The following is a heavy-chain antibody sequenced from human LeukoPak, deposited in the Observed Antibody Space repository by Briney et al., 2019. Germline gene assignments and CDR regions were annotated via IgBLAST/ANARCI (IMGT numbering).Heavy chain of an antibody. CDR3: ARDLSLYCSGGSCYSLNY. CDR2: ISYDGSNK. J-gene: IGHJ4*02. D-gene: IGHD2-15*01. V-gene: IGHV3-30-3*01. Sequence: GGSLRLSCAASGFTFSSYAMLWVRQAPGKGLEWVAIISYDGSNKYYADSVKGRFTISRDNAKNSLYLQMNSLRAEDTAVYYCARDLSLYCSGGSCYSLNYWGQGTLVTVSS. CDR1: GFTFSSYA.